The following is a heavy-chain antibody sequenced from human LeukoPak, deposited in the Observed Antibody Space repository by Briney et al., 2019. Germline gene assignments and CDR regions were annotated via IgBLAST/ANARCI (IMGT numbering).Heavy chain of an antibody. CDR2: ITGDSTYI. CDR3: ARDCEGGYSHGLC. J-gene: IGHJ4*02. D-gene: IGHD5-18*01. CDR1: GITFSAYS. V-gene: IGHV3-21*01. Sequence: GGSLRLSCAASGITFSAYSLNWIRQAPGKGLEWVATITGDSTYISHADSVKGRFIISRDNAKNSVYLQMNSLRAEDTAVYYCARDCEGGYSHGLCWGQGTLVTVSS.